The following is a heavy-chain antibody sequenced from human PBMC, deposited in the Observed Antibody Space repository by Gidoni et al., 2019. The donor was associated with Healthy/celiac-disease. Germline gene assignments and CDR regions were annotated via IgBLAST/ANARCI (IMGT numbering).Heavy chain of an antibody. Sequence: QVQLQESGPGLVKPSETLSLTCAVSGYSISSGYYWGWIRQPPGKGLEWIGSIYHSGSTYYNPSLKSRVTISVDTSKNQFSLKLSSVTAADTAVYYCAREWGIVVVVAATDDWFDPWGQGTLVTVSS. D-gene: IGHD2-15*01. J-gene: IGHJ5*02. CDR3: AREWGIVVVVAATDDWFDP. CDR1: GYSISSGYY. V-gene: IGHV4-38-2*02. CDR2: IYHSGST.